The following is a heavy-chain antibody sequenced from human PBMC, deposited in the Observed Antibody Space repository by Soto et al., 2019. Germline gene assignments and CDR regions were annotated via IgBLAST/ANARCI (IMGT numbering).Heavy chain of an antibody. Sequence: QVQLQESGPGLVRPSETLSLTCTVSGGSVSSASYYWDWIRLPPGQGLEWLGYISYSGSTHYNPPPNSRVHISADTSKTQFCLRLSFVTAAYTAMYYCARSRYAGGGFDIWGQGTQVTVSS. CDR1: GGSVSSASYY. D-gene: IGHD2-2*01. V-gene: IGHV4-61*01. CDR3: ARSRYAGGGFDI. CDR2: ISYSGST. J-gene: IGHJ5*02.